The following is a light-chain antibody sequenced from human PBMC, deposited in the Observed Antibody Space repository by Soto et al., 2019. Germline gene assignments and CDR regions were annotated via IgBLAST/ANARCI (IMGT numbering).Light chain of an antibody. V-gene: IGLV2-14*03. J-gene: IGLJ1*01. CDR3: NSYTSTSTPYV. CDR1: SSDVGGYNY. CDR2: DVS. Sequence: QSALTQPASVSGSPGQSITISCTGTSSDVGGYNYVSWYQHHPGKAPKLMIYDVSNRPSWVSNRFSGSKSGNTASLTISGLQAEDEADYYCNSYTSTSTPYVFGTGTKVTVL.